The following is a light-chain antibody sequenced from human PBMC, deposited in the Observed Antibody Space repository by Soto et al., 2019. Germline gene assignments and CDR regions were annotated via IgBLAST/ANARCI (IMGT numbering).Light chain of an antibody. J-gene: IGKJ3*01. CDR1: QAIGVW. Sequence: DIQMTQSPSSVSASVGDIVTITCRASQAIGVWLAWYQQKPGKAPDLLIYAASRLHSGVPSRFSGSGSGTEFTLAISSLQPEDFATYFCHQDNSLPFTFGPGTKVDI. V-gene: IGKV1-12*01. CDR3: HQDNSLPFT. CDR2: AAS.